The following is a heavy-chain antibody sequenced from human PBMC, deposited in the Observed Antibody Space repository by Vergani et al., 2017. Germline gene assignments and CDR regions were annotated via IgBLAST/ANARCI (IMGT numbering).Heavy chain of an antibody. CDR2: ISYDGSNK. CDR3: ARDLAVAAP. Sequence: QVQLVESGGGVVQPGRSLRLSCAASGFTFSSYAMHWVRQAPGKGLEWVAVISYDGSNKYYADSVKGRFTISRDNSKNTLYLQMNSLRAEDTAVYYCARDLAVAAPWGQGTLVTVSS. J-gene: IGHJ5*02. D-gene: IGHD6-19*01. V-gene: IGHV3-30-3*01. CDR1: GFTFSSYA.